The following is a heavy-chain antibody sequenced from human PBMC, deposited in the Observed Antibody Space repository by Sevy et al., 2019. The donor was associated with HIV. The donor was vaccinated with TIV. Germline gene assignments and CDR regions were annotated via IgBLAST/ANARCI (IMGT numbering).Heavy chain of an antibody. CDR2: ISGSGGST. CDR1: GFTFSNYA. Sequence: GGSLRLSCAASGFTFSNYAMSWVRQAPGKGLEWVSAISGSGGSTYYADSVKGRFTISRDNSKNTLYLQMNSLSVDDTAVYYCAKDLYYYGSGPLDYWGQGTLVTVSS. CDR3: AKDLYYYGSGPLDY. D-gene: IGHD3-10*01. V-gene: IGHV3-23*01. J-gene: IGHJ4*02.